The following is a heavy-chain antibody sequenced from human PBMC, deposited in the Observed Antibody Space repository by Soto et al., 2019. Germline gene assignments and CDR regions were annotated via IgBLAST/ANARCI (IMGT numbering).Heavy chain of an antibody. CDR3: AKDDGAYSGSFVFDY. CDR2: ISYDGSNK. CDR1: GFTFSSYG. J-gene: IGHJ4*02. D-gene: IGHD1-26*01. Sequence: AGGSLRLSCAASGFTFSSYGMHWVRQAPGKGLEWVAVISYDGSNKYYADSVKGRFTISRDNSKNTLYLQMNSLRAEDTAVYYCAKDDGAYSGSFVFDYWGQGTLVTVSS. V-gene: IGHV3-30*18.